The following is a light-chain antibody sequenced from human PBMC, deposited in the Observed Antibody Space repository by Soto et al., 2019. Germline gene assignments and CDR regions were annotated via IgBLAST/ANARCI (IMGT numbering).Light chain of an antibody. Sequence: QSVLTQPASVSGSPGQSITISCTGTSNDVGSYNLVSWYQHHPGKAPKLMIFEGSKRPSGVSNRFSGSKSGSTASLTISGLQAEDEADFYCCSYAGSNYYVFGTGTKVTVL. V-gene: IGLV2-23*01. CDR1: SNDVGSYNL. CDR2: EGS. J-gene: IGLJ1*01. CDR3: CSYAGSNYYV.